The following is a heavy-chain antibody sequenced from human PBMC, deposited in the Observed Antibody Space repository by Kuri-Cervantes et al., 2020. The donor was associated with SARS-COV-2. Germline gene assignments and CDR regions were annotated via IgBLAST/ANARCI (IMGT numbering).Heavy chain of an antibody. D-gene: IGHD2-8*01. V-gene: IGHV3-74*01. CDR1: GFTFSSYW. CDR2: INSDGSST. CDR3: AKDRGGLIVLMGD. J-gene: IGHJ4*02. Sequence: GESLKISCAASGFTFSSYWMHWVRQAPGKGLVWVSRINSDGSSTSYADSVKGRFTISRDNSRNTLYLQMNSLRAEDTAVYYCAKDRGGLIVLMGDWGQGTLVTVSS.